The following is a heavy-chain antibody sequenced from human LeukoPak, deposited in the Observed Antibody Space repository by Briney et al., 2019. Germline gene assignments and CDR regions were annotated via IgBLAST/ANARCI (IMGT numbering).Heavy chain of an antibody. CDR3: AKDRGIVVVPAAGMDV. D-gene: IGHD2-2*01. J-gene: IGHJ6*04. CDR1: GFTFSSYA. CDR2: IFPSGGEI. Sequence: PGGSLRLSCAASGFTFSSYAMSWVRQAPGKGLEWVSSIFPSGGEIHYADSVRGRFTISRDNSKNTLYLQMNSLRAEDTAVYYCAKDRGIVVVPAAGMDVWGKGTTVTISS. V-gene: IGHV3-23*01.